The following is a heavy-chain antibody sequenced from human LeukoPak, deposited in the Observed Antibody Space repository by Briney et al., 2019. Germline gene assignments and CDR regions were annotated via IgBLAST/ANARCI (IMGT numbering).Heavy chain of an antibody. CDR2: MNPNSGNT. Sequence: ASVKVSCKASGYTFTSYDINWVRQATGQGLEWMGWMNPNSGNTGYAQKFQGRVTITRNTSISTAYMELSSLRSEDTAVYYCARTYYDFWSGYSDYYYYYMDVWGKGTTVTVSS. D-gene: IGHD3-3*01. J-gene: IGHJ6*03. CDR1: GYTFTSYD. CDR3: ARTYYDFWSGYSDYYYYYMDV. V-gene: IGHV1-8*03.